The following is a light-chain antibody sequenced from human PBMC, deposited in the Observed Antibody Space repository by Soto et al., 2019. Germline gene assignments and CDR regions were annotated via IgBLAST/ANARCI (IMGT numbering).Light chain of an antibody. Sequence: QAVVTQEPSLTVSPGGTVTLTCGSSTGAVPSGHYPYWFQQKPGQAPRTLIYDTTKKHSWTPARFSGSLLGGKAALTLSGAQPEDEAEYYCLLAYTGTEVFGGGTKVTVL. J-gene: IGLJ3*02. CDR1: TGAVPSGHY. CDR3: LLAYTGTEV. CDR2: DTT. V-gene: IGLV7-46*01.